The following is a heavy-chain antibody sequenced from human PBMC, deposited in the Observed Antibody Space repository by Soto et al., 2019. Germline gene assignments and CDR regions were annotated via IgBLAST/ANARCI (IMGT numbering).Heavy chain of an antibody. V-gene: IGHV3-9*01. J-gene: IGHJ3*02. D-gene: IGHD1-26*01. Sequence: PGGSLRLSCAASGFTFDDYAMHWVRQAPGKGLEWVSGISWNSGSIGYADSVKGRFTISRDNAKNSLYLQMNSLRAEDTALYYCAKVREPHAFDIWGQGTMVTVSS. CDR3: AKVREPHAFDI. CDR1: GFTFDDYA. CDR2: ISWNSGSI.